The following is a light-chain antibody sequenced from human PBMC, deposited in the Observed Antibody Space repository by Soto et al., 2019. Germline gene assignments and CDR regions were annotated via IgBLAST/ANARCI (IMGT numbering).Light chain of an antibody. V-gene: IGKV3-20*01. Sequence: ETVLTQSPVTLSLSPGERATLSCRASQSVSSNYLAWYQQKAGQAPRLLIDSASSRATGIPDRFSGSGSGTEFTLTISSLQPDDFATYYCQQYNSYSFGQGTKVDIK. CDR3: QQYNSYS. CDR2: SAS. J-gene: IGKJ1*01. CDR1: QSVSSNY.